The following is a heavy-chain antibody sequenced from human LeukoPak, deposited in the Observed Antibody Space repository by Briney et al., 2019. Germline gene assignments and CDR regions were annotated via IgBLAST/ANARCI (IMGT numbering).Heavy chain of an antibody. Sequence: PGGSLRLSCAASGFTFSSYSMNWVRQAPGKGLEWVASISSSNSYIFYADSVKGRFTISRDNAKNSLYLQMNSLRAEDTAVYYCARAEGSSFETDYYYYYYYMDVWGKGTTVTVSS. V-gene: IGHV3-21*01. D-gene: IGHD6-6*01. J-gene: IGHJ6*03. CDR3: ARAEGSSFETDYYYYYYYMDV. CDR2: ISSSNSYI. CDR1: GFTFSSYS.